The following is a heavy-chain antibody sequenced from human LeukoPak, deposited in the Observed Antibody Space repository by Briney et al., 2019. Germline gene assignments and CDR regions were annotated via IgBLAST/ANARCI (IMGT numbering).Heavy chain of an antibody. D-gene: IGHD5-18*01. CDR2: MNPNSGTT. J-gene: IGHJ4*02. CDR1: GYTFSGYD. CDR3: ARGGYSYGYITPPDY. Sequence: ASVTLTCTASGYTFSGYDLNWVRQAPGQGLEWMGWMNPNSGTTVYAQKFQGRVTMTRNTSISTAYMELSSLRSEDTAVYYCARGGYSYGYITPPDYWGQVTLVTVSS. V-gene: IGHV1-8*01.